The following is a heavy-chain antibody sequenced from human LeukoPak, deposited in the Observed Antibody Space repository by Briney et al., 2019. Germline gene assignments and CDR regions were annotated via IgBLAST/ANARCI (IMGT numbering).Heavy chain of an antibody. CDR2: ISGSGGST. D-gene: IGHD1-26*01. CDR1: GFTFSSYA. J-gene: IGHJ4*01. V-gene: IGHV3-23*01. Sequence: GGSLRLSCAASGFTFSSYAMSWVRQAPGKGLEWVSAISGSGGSTYYADSVKGRFTISRDNSKNTLYLQMNSLRAGDTGVYYCVTRYSGSYSTIDYWGQGTLVTVSS. CDR3: VTRYSGSYSTIDY.